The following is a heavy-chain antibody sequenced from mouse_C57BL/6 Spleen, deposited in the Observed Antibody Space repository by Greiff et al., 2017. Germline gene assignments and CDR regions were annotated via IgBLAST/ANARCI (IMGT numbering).Heavy chain of an antibody. J-gene: IGHJ3*01. Sequence: QVQLQQPGAELVKPGASVKLSCKASGYTFTSYWMQWVKQRPGQGLEWIGEIDPSDSYTNYNQKFKGKATLTVDTSSSTAYVQLSSLTSEDSAVYYCARGDSSGPGFAYWGQGTLGTVSA. V-gene: IGHV1-50*01. CDR2: IDPSDSYT. CDR1: GYTFTSYW. CDR3: ARGDSSGPGFAY. D-gene: IGHD3-2*02.